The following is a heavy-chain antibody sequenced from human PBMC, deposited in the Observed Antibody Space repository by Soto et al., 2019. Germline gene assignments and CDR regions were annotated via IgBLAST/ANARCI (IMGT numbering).Heavy chain of an antibody. D-gene: IGHD3-10*01. CDR1: GISVSSNY. V-gene: IGHV3-53*02. CDR3: ARGQQVTMNRGVQGFDL. J-gene: IGHJ4*02. Sequence: EVQLVETGGGLIQPGGSLRLSCVVSGISVSSNYMSWVRQAPGKGLEWVSLLYSGGTTYYADSVKGRFTISRDNAKNTLFLKMNSLKTEDTAVYYCARGQQVTMNRGVQGFDLWGQGTLVTVSS. CDR2: LYSGGTT.